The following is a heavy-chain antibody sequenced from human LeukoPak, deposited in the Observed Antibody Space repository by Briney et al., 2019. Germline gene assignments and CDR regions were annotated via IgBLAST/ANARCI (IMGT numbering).Heavy chain of an antibody. CDR1: GYTFTSYG. D-gene: IGHD2-15*01. CDR2: ISAYNGNT. Sequence: GASVKVSCKASGYTFTSYGISWVRQAPGQGLEWMGWISAYNGNTNYAQKLQGRVTMTTDTSTSTAYMELRSLRSDDTAVYYCARDFPMPLGYCSGGSCYTSSGPVQPTLDYWGQGTLVTVSS. CDR3: ARDFPMPLGYCSGGSCYTSSGPVQPTLDY. V-gene: IGHV1-18*01. J-gene: IGHJ4*02.